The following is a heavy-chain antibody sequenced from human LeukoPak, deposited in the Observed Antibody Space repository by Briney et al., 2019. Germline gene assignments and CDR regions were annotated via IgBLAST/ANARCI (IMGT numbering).Heavy chain of an antibody. CDR3: AGYVDTAMAFED. J-gene: IGHJ4*02. D-gene: IGHD5-18*01. Sequence: SETLSLTCAVYGGSFSDYYWSYIRQSPGKGLEWIGEINHSGNSNYNPSLESRVTMSVDTSKKQFSLKLVSVTAADTAVYYCAGYVDTAMAFEDWGQGTLVTVSS. V-gene: IGHV4-34*01. CDR1: GGSFSDYY. CDR2: INHSGNS.